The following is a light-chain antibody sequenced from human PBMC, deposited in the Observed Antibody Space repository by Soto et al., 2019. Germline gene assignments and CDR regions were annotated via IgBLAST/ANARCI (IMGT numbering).Light chain of an antibody. CDR2: KAS. J-gene: IGKJ1*01. CDR1: QSISSW. CDR3: QQYNSNWT. V-gene: IGKV1-5*03. Sequence: DIQMTQSPSTLSASVGDRVTITCRASQSISSWLAWYQQKPGKAPKLLIYKASSLESGVPSRFSGSGSGTEFTLTISSLQPDDFATYYCQQYNSNWTFGQGTKVE.